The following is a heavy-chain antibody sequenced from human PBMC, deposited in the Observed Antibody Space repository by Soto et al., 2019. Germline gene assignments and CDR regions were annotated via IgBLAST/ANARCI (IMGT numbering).Heavy chain of an antibody. Sequence: QVQLVESGGGVVQPGRSLRLSCAASGFTFSSYGMHWVRQAPGKGLEWVAVISYDGSNKYYADSVKGRFTISRDNSKNTLYLQMNSLRAEDTAVYYCAKEGWYYGSGSYSVGENYYGMDVWGQGTTVTVSS. J-gene: IGHJ6*02. CDR1: GFTFSSYG. CDR3: AKEGWYYGSGSYSVGENYYGMDV. V-gene: IGHV3-30*18. CDR2: ISYDGSNK. D-gene: IGHD3-10*01.